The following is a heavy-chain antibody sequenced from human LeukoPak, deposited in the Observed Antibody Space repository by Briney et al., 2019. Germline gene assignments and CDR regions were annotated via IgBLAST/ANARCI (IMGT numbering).Heavy chain of an antibody. Sequence: ASVKASCKASGYTFTGYYMHWVRQAPGQGLEWMGRINPNSGGTNYAQKFQGRVTMTRDTSISTAYMELSSLRSEDTAVYYCARHPRATVTMGPYFDYWGQGTLVTVSS. CDR1: GYTFTGYY. V-gene: IGHV1-2*06. J-gene: IGHJ4*02. CDR2: INPNSGGT. CDR3: ARHPRATVTMGPYFDY. D-gene: IGHD4-17*01.